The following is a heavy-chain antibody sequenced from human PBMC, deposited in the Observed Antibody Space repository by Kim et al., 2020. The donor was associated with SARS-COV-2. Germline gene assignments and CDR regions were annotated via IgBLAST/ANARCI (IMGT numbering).Heavy chain of an antibody. CDR3: ARDLYYYDSSGPFDY. Sequence: GGSLRLSCAASGFTFSSYGMHWVRQAPGKGLEWVAVISYDGSNKYYADSVKGRFTISRDNSKNTLYLQMNSLRAEDTAVYYCARDLYYYDSSGPFDYWGQGTLVTVSS. CDR2: ISYDGSNK. D-gene: IGHD3-22*01. V-gene: IGHV3-33*05. J-gene: IGHJ4*02. CDR1: GFTFSSYG.